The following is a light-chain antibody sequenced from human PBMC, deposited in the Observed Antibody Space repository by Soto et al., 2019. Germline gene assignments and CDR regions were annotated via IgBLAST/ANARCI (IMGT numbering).Light chain of an antibody. CDR3: QQYGSSLTWT. Sequence: EIVLTQSPGTLSLSPGERATLSCRASQSVRSSYLAWYQQKPGQAPRLLIYGASSRATGIPDMFSGSGSGTDFTLTISRLEPEDFAVYYCQQYGSSLTWTFGQGTKVEIK. J-gene: IGKJ1*01. V-gene: IGKV3-20*01. CDR1: QSVRSSY. CDR2: GAS.